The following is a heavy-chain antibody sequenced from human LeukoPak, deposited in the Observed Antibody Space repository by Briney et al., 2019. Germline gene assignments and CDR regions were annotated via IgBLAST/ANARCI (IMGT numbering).Heavy chain of an antibody. CDR3: ARGVGGNWAFDI. CDR1: GFTFSSYA. J-gene: IGHJ3*02. CDR2: ISYDGSNK. Sequence: PGGSLRLSCAASGFTFSSYAMHWVRQAPGKGLEWVAVISYDGSNKYYADSVKGRFTISRDNSKNTLYLQMNSLRAEDTAVYYCARGVGGNWAFDIWGQGTMVTVSS. V-gene: IGHV3-30-3*01. D-gene: IGHD1-1*01.